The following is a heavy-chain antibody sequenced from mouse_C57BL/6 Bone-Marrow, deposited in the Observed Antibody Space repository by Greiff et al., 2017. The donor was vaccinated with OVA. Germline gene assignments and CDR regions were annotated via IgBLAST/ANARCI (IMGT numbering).Heavy chain of an antibody. J-gene: IGHJ2*01. CDR3: ARRGGYYVSYFDD. CDR1: GFTFSDYG. CDR2: ISSGSSTI. Sequence: EVKLVESGGGLVKPGGSLKLSCAASGFTFSDYGMHWVRQAPEQGLEWVAYISSGSSTIYYADTVKGRFTISRDNAKNTLFLQMTSLRAEDTAMYIYARRGGYYVSYFDDWGQGTTLTVSS. D-gene: IGHD2-3*01. V-gene: IGHV5-17*01.